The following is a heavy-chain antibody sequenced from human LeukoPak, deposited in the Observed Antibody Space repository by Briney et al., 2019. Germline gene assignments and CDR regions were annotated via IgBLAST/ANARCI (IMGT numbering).Heavy chain of an antibody. CDR2: INSDGGST. J-gene: IGHJ6*02. CDR3: AVEPSGGSLYYGMDV. CDR1: GFTFRSSW. V-gene: IGHV3-74*03. Sequence: GGSLRLSCAASGFTFRSSWMHWVRQAPGKGLVWVSRINSDGGSTTYADSVKGRFTISRDNAKNTLFMQMNSLRAEDTAVYYCAVEPSGGSLYYGMDVWGQGTTVTVSS. D-gene: IGHD5-12*01.